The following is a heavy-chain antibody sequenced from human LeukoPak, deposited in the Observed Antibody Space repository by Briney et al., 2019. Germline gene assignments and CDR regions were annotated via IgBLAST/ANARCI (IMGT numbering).Heavy chain of an antibody. J-gene: IGHJ4*02. D-gene: IGHD6-13*01. Sequence: SETLSLTCAVSGGSISSSSYYWGWIRQPPGKGLEWIGSIYYSGSTYYNPSLKSRVTISVDTPKNQFSLKLSSVTAADTAVYYCARHDEAAAGTGEFDYWGQGTLVTVSS. CDR1: GGSISSSSYY. CDR2: IYYSGST. V-gene: IGHV4-39*01. CDR3: ARHDEAAAGTGEFDY.